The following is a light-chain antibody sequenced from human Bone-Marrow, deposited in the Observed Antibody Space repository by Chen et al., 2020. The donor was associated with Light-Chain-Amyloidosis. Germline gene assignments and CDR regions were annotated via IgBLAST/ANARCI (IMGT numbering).Light chain of an antibody. J-gene: IGLJ3*02. CDR3: QVWDRSSDRPV. V-gene: IGLV3-21*02. Sequence: SYVLTQPPSVSVAPGQTATIACGVSNIGSTSVHWYQQTPGQAPLLVVYDDSDRPSGIPERLSGSNSGNTVTLTISRGEAGDEADYYCQVWDRSSDRPVFGGGTKLTVL. CDR1: NIGSTS. CDR2: DDS.